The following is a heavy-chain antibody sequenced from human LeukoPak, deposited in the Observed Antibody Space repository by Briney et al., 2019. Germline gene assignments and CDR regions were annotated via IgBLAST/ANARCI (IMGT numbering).Heavy chain of an antibody. J-gene: IGHJ3*02. CDR1: GYSFTSYW. Sequence: KNGESLKISCKGSGYSFTSYWIGWVRQMPGKGLEWMGIIYPGDSDTRYSPSFQSQVTISADKSISTAYLQWSSLKASDTAMYYCASPPPEWPDNDAFDIWGQGTMVTVSS. CDR3: ASPPPEWPDNDAFDI. D-gene: IGHD3-3*01. CDR2: IYPGDSDT. V-gene: IGHV5-51*01.